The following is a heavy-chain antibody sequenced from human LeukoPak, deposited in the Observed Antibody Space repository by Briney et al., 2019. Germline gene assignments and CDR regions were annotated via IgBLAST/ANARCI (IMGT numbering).Heavy chain of an antibody. CDR3: ARDTTGTSDYYYGMDV. J-gene: IGHJ6*02. CDR1: GFTFSSYA. CDR2: ISYDGSNK. D-gene: IGHD1-1*01. Sequence: PGRSLRLSCAASGFTFSSYAMHWVRQAPGKGLEWVAVISYDGSNKYYADSVKGRFTISRDNSKNTLYLQMNSLRAEDTAVYYCARDTTGTSDYYYGMDVWGQGTTVTVSS. V-gene: IGHV3-30-3*01.